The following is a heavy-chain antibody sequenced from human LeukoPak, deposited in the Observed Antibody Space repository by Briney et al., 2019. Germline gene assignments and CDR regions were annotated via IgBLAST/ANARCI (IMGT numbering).Heavy chain of an antibody. CDR3: ARAYYYDTRGYPRPAYFDY. J-gene: IGHJ4*02. V-gene: IGHV4-59*01. Sequence: SETLSLTCTVSGGSISTYYWSWIRQPPGKGLEWIGYIYYSGSTNYNPSLKSRVTISIDTSKNQFSLKLSSVTAADTAVYYCARAYYYDTRGYPRPAYFDYWGQGALVTVSS. CDR1: GGSISTYY. D-gene: IGHD3-22*01. CDR2: IYYSGST.